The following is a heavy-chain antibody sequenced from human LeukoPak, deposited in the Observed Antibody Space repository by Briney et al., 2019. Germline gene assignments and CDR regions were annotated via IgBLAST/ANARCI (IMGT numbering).Heavy chain of an antibody. D-gene: IGHD1-26*01. CDR3: ARDQISYSGSSHFDY. J-gene: IGHJ4*02. V-gene: IGHV3-7*01. CDR2: IKEDGSEI. CDR1: GFIFSNYW. Sequence: GGSLRLSCAASGFIFSNYWMTWVRQTPGKGLEFVANIKEDGSEIFYLDSVKGRFTISRDNAKNSLYLQMNSLRAEDTAVYYCARDQISYSGSSHFDYWGQGTLVTVSS.